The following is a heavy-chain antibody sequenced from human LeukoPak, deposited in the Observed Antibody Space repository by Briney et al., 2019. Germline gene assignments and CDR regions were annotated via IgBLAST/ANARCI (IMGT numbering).Heavy chain of an antibody. Sequence: SETLSLTCTVSGGSISSSSYYWGWIRQPPGKGLEWIGSIYYSGSTYYNPSLKSRVTISVDTSKNQFSLKLSSVTAADTALYYCARDQLYSSSSHFDYWGQGTLVTVSS. CDR2: IYYSGST. V-gene: IGHV4-39*07. CDR3: ARDQLYSSSSHFDY. CDR1: GGSISSSSYY. D-gene: IGHD6-13*01. J-gene: IGHJ4*02.